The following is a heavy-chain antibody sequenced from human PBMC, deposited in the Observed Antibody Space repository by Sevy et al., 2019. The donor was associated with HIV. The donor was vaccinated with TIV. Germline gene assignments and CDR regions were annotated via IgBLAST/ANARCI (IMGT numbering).Heavy chain of an antibody. CDR3: ARAGFWSGYYSAEYIQH. CDR1: GFTFGSYW. D-gene: IGHD3-3*01. CDR2: IKQAGSEK. J-gene: IGHJ1*01. V-gene: IGHV3-7*01. Sequence: GGSLRLSCTASGFTFGSYWMSWVRQAPGKGLEWVANIKQAGSEKYYVDSVKGRFTISRDNAKNSLYLQMNSLRAEDTAVYSCARAGFWSGYYSAEYIQHWGQGTLVTVSS.